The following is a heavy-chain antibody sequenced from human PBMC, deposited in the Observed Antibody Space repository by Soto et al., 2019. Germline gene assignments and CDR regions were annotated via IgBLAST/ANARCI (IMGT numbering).Heavy chain of an antibody. D-gene: IGHD3-10*01. CDR1: GGSISSSNW. V-gene: IGHV4-4*02. CDR3: ARAKYYGSAIDP. CDR2: IYHTGST. J-gene: IGHJ5*02. Sequence: QVQLQESGPGLVKPSGTLSLTCAVSGGSISSSNWWSWFRHTPGKGLEWIGEIYHTGSTNYNPSLKRRVTISVDKSKNQFSLKLSSVTAADTAVYYCARAKYYGSAIDPWGQGTLVTVSS.